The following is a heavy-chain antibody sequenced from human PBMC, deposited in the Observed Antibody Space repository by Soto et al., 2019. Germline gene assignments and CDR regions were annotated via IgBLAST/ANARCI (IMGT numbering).Heavy chain of an antibody. J-gene: IGHJ2*01. CDR2: VSHSGTA. CDR3: ARYGGTAIWYFDI. V-gene: IGHV4-34*01. Sequence: QVRLQQWGAGLLKPSETLSLTCAVYGASFTGYYWTWLRQSPGKGLEWIGEVSHSGTAKYNPSLKSRVTISLDTSKSQFSLELTSVTAADTAVYYCARYGGTAIWYFDIWGRGTSFSVSS. CDR1: GASFTGYY. D-gene: IGHD2-15*01.